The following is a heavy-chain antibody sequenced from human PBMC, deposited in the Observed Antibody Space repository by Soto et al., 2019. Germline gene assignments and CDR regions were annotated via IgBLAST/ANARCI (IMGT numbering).Heavy chain of an antibody. J-gene: IGHJ3*01. CDR1: GGSFGSSA. D-gene: IGHD3-16*01. V-gene: IGHV1-69*13. CDR3: ARLRRDWGDAFDL. Sequence: ASVKVSCKXSGGSFGSSAISWVRQAPAQGLEWMGEIIPVFDKANYAHNFQGRLTSTADEPTGTVFMQLSSLRSEDTAVYFCARLRRDWGDAFDLWGLGTLVTVS. CDR2: IIPVFDKA.